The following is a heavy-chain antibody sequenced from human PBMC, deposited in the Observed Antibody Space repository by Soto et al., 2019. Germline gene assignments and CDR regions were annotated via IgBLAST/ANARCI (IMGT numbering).Heavy chain of an antibody. V-gene: IGHV3-23*01. D-gene: IGHD2-21*01. CDR3: AKGSASPRPYYFDY. CDR1: GFTFSSYV. J-gene: IGHJ4*02. CDR2: ITGSGGDT. Sequence: EVQLLESGGGLVQPGGSLRLSCAASGFTFSSYVMSWVRQAPGKGLEWVSAITGSGGDTYNADSVKGRFTISRDDSKNTLYLQMSSLRAVDTALYFCAKGSASPRPYYFDYWGQGTLVTVFS.